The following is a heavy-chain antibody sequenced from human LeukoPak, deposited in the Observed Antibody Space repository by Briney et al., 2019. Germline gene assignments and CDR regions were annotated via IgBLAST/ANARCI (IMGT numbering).Heavy chain of an antibody. CDR3: ARAEYNWNSFSYFDY. Sequence: GASVKVSCKASGYTFTSYGISWVRQAPGQGLEWMGWISAYNGNTNYAQKLQGRVTMTTDTPTSTAYMELRSLRSDDTAVYYCARAEYNWNSFSYFDYWGQGTLVTVSS. V-gene: IGHV1-18*01. CDR1: GYTFTSYG. J-gene: IGHJ4*02. CDR2: ISAYNGNT. D-gene: IGHD1-7*01.